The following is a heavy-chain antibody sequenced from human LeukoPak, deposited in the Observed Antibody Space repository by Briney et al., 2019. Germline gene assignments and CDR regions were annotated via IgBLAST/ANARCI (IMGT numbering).Heavy chain of an antibody. J-gene: IGHJ3*02. Sequence: GASVKVSCKASGGTFSSYAISWVRQAPGQGLEWMGWMNPNSGNTGYAQKFQGRVTMTRNTSISTAYMELSSLRSEDTAVYYCASRLERQEISSFDAFDIWGQGTMVTVSS. CDR1: GGTFSSYA. V-gene: IGHV1-8*02. CDR3: ASRLERQEISSFDAFDI. D-gene: IGHD1-1*01. CDR2: MNPNSGNT.